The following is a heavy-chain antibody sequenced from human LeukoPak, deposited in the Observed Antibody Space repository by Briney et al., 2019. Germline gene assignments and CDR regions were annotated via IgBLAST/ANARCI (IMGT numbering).Heavy chain of an antibody. CDR3: ARDNSVEDTAWWFDP. CDR2: IIPIFGTA. J-gene: IGHJ5*02. V-gene: IGHV1-69*06. CDR1: GYTFTGYY. D-gene: IGHD4-23*01. Sequence: ASVKVSCKASGYTFTGYYMHWVRQAPGQGLEWMGGIIPIFGTANYAQKFQGRVTITADKSTSTAYMELSSLRSEDTAVYYCARDNSVEDTAWWFDPWGQGTLVTVSS.